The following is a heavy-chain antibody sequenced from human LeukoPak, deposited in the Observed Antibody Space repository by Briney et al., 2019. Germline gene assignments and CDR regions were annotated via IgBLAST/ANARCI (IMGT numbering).Heavy chain of an antibody. CDR1: GYTFTSYD. J-gene: IGHJ6*03. Sequence: ASVKDSCKASGYTFTSYDINSVRPATGQGREWMGRTNPNSGNTDYAQTLQGRVTLTTHTSLTTAYMELSRLRSAGTARYYCPRARSWTTDSYYYRVVGGKGTAVSVS. CDR2: TNPNSGNT. D-gene: IGHD3/OR15-3a*01. CDR3: PRARSWTTDSYYYRVV. V-gene: IGHV1-8*01.